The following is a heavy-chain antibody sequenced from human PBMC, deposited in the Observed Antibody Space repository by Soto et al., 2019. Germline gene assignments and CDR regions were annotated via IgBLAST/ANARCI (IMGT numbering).Heavy chain of an antibody. CDR1: GGSISSGGYY. CDR3: ARGGWYSGYDSEPRWFDP. CDR2: IYYSGST. J-gene: IGHJ5*02. Sequence: QVQLQESGPGLVKPSQTLSLTCTVSGGSISSGGYYWSWIRQHPGKGLEWIGYIYYSGSTYYNPSHKSRVTISVDTSKNQFSLKLSAVTAADTAVYYCARGGWYSGYDSEPRWFDPWGQGTLVTVSS. D-gene: IGHD5-12*01. V-gene: IGHV4-31*03.